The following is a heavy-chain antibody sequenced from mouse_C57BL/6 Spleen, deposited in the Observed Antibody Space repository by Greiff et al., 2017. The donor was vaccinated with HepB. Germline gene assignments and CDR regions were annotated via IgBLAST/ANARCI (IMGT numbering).Heavy chain of an antibody. CDR2: INPNNGGT. CDR3: ARIYYDYDEGYYAMDY. J-gene: IGHJ4*01. V-gene: IGHV1-22*01. CDR1: GYTFTDYN. Sequence: EVQLQQSGPELVKPGASVKMSCKASGYTFTDYNMHWVKQSHGKSLEWIGYINPNNGGTSYNQKFKGKATLTVNKSSSTAYMELRSLTSEDSAVYYCARIYYDYDEGYYAMDYWGQGTSVTVSS. D-gene: IGHD2-4*01.